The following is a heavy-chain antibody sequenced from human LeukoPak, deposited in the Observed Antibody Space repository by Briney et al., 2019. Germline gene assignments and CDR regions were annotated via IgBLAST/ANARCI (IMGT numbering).Heavy chain of an antibody. CDR3: AVACSSTSCYYYMDV. Sequence: GGSLRLSCAASGFTFSSYSINWVRQAPGKGLEWVSYISSSSSAIYYADSVKGRFTISRDNAKNSLYLQMNSLRAEDTAVYYCAVACSSTSCYYYMDVWGKGTTVTVSS. V-gene: IGHV3-48*01. J-gene: IGHJ6*03. D-gene: IGHD2-2*01. CDR2: ISSSSSAI. CDR1: GFTFSSYS.